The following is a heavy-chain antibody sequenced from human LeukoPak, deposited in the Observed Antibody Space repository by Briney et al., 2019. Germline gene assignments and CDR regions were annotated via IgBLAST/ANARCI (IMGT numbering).Heavy chain of an antibody. D-gene: IGHD5-24*01. CDR1: GGSISSYY. CDR2: IYYSGST. CDR3: ARGGGDGYTY. Sequence: SETLSLTCTVSGGSISSYYWSWIRQPPGKELEWIGYIYYSGSTNYNPSLKSRVTISVDTSKNQFPLKLSSVTAADTAVYYCARGGGDGYTYWGQGTLVTVSS. V-gene: IGHV4-59*08. J-gene: IGHJ4*02.